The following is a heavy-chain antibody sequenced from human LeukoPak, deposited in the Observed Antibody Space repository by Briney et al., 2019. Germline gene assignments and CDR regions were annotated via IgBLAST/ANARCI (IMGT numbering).Heavy chain of an antibody. V-gene: IGHV4-4*07. CDR1: GGSINNYY. D-gene: IGHD3-9*01. J-gene: IGHJ3*02. CDR2: FYASGTT. CDR3: ARSALSGFDI. Sequence: SETLSLTCIMSGGSINNYYWSWIRQPAGKGPEWIGRFYASGTTYYNPALNSRAAVSMDMSKNHFSLKLASVTAADTAVYYCARSALSGFDIWGQGTMVTVSS.